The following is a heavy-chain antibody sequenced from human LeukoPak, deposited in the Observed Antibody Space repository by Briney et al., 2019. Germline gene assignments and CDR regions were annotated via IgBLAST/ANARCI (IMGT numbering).Heavy chain of an antibody. Sequence: PSETLSLTCTVSGGSISSGDYYWSWIRQPPGKGLEWIGYIYYSGSTYYNPSLKSRVTISVDTSKNQFSLKLSSVTAADTAVYYCARVSDSSGWYQAWFDPWGQGTLVTVSS. CDR1: GGSISSGDYY. D-gene: IGHD6-19*01. J-gene: IGHJ5*02. CDR3: ARVSDSSGWYQAWFDP. V-gene: IGHV4-30-4*02. CDR2: IYYSGST.